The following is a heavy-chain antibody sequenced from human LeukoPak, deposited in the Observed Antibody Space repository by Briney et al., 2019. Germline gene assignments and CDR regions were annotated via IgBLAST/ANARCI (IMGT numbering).Heavy chain of an antibody. CDR2: ITAGGDST. CDR3: AKSHASIWNVYDY. J-gene: IGHJ4*02. CDR1: GFTFSGYA. D-gene: IGHD6-13*01. Sequence: GGSLRLSCAASGFTFSGYAMSWVRLAPGEGLEWVSAITAGGDSTYYAESVKGRFTISRDNSKNMVFLQMSTLRAEDTAIYYCAKSHASIWNVYDYWGQGTLVTVSS. V-gene: IGHV3-23*01.